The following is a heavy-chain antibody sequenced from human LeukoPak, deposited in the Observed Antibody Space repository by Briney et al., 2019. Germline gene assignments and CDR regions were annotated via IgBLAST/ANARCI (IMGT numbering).Heavy chain of an antibody. D-gene: IGHD1-26*01. J-gene: IGHJ4*02. Sequence: GGSLRLSCAASGFTFSSYSMNWVRQAPGKGLEWVSSISSSSSYIYYADSVKGRFTISRGNAKNSLYLQMSSLRAEDTAVYYCARGYSGSSEDYWGQGTLVTVSS. CDR2: ISSSSSYI. V-gene: IGHV3-21*01. CDR1: GFTFSSYS. CDR3: ARGYSGSSEDY.